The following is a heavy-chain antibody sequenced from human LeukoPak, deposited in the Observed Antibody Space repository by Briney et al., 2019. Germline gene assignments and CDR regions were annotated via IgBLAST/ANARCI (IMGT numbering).Heavy chain of an antibody. J-gene: IGHJ3*02. CDR3: ARPKYSSAYDAFDI. V-gene: IGHV4-59*08. CDR2: IYYSGST. D-gene: IGHD6-19*01. Sequence: TTSETLSLTCTVSGGSISSYYWSWIRQPPGKGLEWIGYIYYSGSTNYNPSLKSRVIISVDTSKNQFSLKLSSVTAADTAVYYCARPKYSSAYDAFDIWGQGTMVTVSS. CDR1: GGSISSYY.